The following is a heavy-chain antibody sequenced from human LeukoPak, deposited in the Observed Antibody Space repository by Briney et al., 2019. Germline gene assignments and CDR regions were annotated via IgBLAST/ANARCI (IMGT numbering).Heavy chain of an antibody. V-gene: IGHV4-39*01. CDR2: IYYSGNT. Sequence: SETLSLTCTVSGASISSSNSYWGWIRQPPGKGLEWIGSIYYSGNTYYNASLKSQVSISIDTSKNQFSLKLTSVTAADTAVYYCARQTGSGLFILPGGQGTLVTVSS. D-gene: IGHD3/OR15-3a*01. J-gene: IGHJ4*02. CDR3: ARQTGSGLFILP. CDR1: GASISSSNSY.